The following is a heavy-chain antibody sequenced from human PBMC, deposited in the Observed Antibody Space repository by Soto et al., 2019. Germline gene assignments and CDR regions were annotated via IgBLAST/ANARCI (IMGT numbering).Heavy chain of an antibody. CDR3: ASQDSHPLALTLGPHGY. CDR1: GGSISSSSYY. CDR2: IYYSGST. V-gene: IGHV4-39*01. J-gene: IGHJ4*02. Sequence: SETLSLTCTVSGGSISSSSYYWGWIRQPPGKGLEWIGSIYYSGSTYYNPSLKSRVTISVDTSKNQFSLKLSSVTAADTAVYYCASQDSHPLALTLGPHGYWGQGTLVTVSS. D-gene: IGHD1-7*01.